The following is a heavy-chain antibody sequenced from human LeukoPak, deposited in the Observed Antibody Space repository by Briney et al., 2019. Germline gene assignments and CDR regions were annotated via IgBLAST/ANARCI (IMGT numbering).Heavy chain of an antibody. D-gene: IGHD4-17*01. V-gene: IGHV4-39*01. J-gene: IGHJ4*02. Sequence: SQTLSLTCSVSGGSISSITYYCSWIRQPPGKWLEWIGSIYDSGRTYYNPSLNSRVTISVDTSKNQFSLTLSSVTAADTAVYYCARHGDYGDPFDYWGQGTLVTVSS. CDR2: IYDSGRT. CDR1: GGSISSITYY. CDR3: ARHGDYGDPFDY.